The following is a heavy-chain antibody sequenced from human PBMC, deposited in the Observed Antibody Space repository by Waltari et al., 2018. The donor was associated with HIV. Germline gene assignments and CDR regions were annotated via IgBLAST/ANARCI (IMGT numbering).Heavy chain of an antibody. CDR3: ARDRHSNSRILGYYYGMDV. J-gene: IGHJ6*02. CDR2: NNTNSGGT. CDR1: GYPFTHYY. V-gene: IGHV1-2*02. Sequence: QLQLLQSGAEVKKPGGAVKVSCKASGYPFTHYYMPWGRRATGQGVEWMGWNNTNSGGTKYAQKFQGRVTMTSDTFISTAYMELSRLRSDDTAVYYCARDRHSNSRILGYYYGMDVWGQGTTVTVSS. D-gene: IGHD6-6*01.